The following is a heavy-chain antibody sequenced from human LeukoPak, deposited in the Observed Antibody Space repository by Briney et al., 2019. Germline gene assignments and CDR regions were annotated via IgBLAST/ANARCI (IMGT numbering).Heavy chain of an antibody. CDR3: ARERNRYYYMDV. J-gene: IGHJ6*03. V-gene: IGHV4-39*07. Sequence: SETLSLTCTVSGGSISTSSYYWGWVRQPPGKGLEWIGNIFYSGSTYYSPSLKSRVTISLDTSRNQFSLKLDSVTAADTAVYYCARERNRYYYMDVWGKGTTVTISS. D-gene: IGHD1/OR15-1a*01. CDR2: IFYSGST. CDR1: GGSISTSSYY.